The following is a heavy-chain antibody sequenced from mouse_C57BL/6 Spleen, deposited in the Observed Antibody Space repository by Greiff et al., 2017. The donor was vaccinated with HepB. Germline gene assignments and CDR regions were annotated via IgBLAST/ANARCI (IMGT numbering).Heavy chain of an antibody. J-gene: IGHJ3*01. Sequence: EVHLVESEGGLVQPGSSMKLSCTASGFTFSDYYMAWVRQVPEKGLEWVANINYDGSSTYYLDSLKSRFIISRDNAKNILYLQMSSLKSEDTATYYCARDRGGSSSLFDYWGQGTLVTVSA. D-gene: IGHD1-1*01. V-gene: IGHV5-16*01. CDR1: GFTFSDYY. CDR2: INYDGSST. CDR3: ARDRGGSSSLFDY.